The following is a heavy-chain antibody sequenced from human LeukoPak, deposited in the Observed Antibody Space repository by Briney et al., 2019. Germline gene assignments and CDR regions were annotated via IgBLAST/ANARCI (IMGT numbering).Heavy chain of an antibody. CDR3: ARHSSDSGGAFQY. D-gene: IGHD4-23*01. Sequence: PSETLSLTCTVSGGSISSYYWSWIRQPPGKGLEWIGYMDDSGSTNYNPSLTSRVTISEDTSKNQLSLKLGSVTAADTAVYYCARHSSDSGGAFQYWGQGTPVTASS. V-gene: IGHV4-59*08. CDR1: GGSISSYY. CDR2: MDDSGST. J-gene: IGHJ4*02.